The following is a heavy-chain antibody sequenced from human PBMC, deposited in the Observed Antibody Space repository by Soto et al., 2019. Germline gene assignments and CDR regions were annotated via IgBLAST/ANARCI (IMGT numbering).Heavy chain of an antibody. CDR1: GLTFSSYG. V-gene: IGHV3-30*03. Sequence: PGGSLILSCAASGLTFSSYGMHWVRQAPGKGLEWVAHISYDGSNEHYVDSVKGRFTISRDNSKNTLYLQMTSLRAEDTAVYYCARDGVSSTLITPYTYEMYVRAQRATVTVS. D-gene: IGHD3-16*01. J-gene: IGHJ6*02. CDR3: ARDGVSSTLITPYTYEMYV. CDR2: ISYDGSNE.